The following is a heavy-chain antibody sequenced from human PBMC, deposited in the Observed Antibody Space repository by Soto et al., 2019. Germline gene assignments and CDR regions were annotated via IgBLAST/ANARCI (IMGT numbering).Heavy chain of an antibody. CDR1: GGTFSSYA. D-gene: IGHD6-19*01. CDR3: ARSAVAATYYYYYGMDV. J-gene: IGHJ6*02. V-gene: IGHV1-69*13. CDR2: IIPIFGTA. Sequence: ASVKVSCKASGGTFSSYAISWVRRAPGQGLEWMGGIIPIFGTANYAQKFQGRVTITADESTSTAYMELSSLRSEDTAVYYCARSAVAATYYYYYGMDVWGQGTTVTVSS.